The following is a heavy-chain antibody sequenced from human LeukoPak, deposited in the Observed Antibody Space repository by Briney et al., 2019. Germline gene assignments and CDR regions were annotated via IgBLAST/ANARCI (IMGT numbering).Heavy chain of an antibody. J-gene: IGHJ4*02. CDR2: ISVNGETT. Sequence: AGGSLTLSCAVSGLSVNSFGMSWVRHAPGEGLEWISAISVNGETTYYADSVRGRFTISRDKAKNSLHLQMNSLRAEDTAVYYCARGESSGWDRQDFFDYWGQGTLVTVSS. CDR1: GLSVNSFG. CDR3: ARGESSGWDRQDFFDY. D-gene: IGHD6-19*01. V-gene: IGHV3-23*01.